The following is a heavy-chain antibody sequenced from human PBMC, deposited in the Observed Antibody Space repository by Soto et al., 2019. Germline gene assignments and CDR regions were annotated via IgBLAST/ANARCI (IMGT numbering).Heavy chain of an antibody. CDR1: GGSISSYY. CDR3: ARVAGMTTVTTTDYYCYGMDV. CDR2: IYYSGST. Sequence: QVQLQESGPGLVKPSETLSLTCTVSGGSISSYYWSWIRQPPGKGLEWIGYIYYSGSTNYNPSLNSRVTISVDTSKNQFSLKLSSVTAADTAVYYCARVAGMTTVTTTDYYCYGMDVWGQGTTVTVSS. V-gene: IGHV4-59*01. D-gene: IGHD4-17*01. J-gene: IGHJ6*02.